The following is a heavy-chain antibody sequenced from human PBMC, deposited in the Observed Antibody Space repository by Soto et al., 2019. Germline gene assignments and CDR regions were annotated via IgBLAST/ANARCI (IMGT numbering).Heavy chain of an antibody. D-gene: IGHD3-10*01. CDR2: IYYSGST. CDR3: ARMMVRGVYFDY. V-gene: IGHV4-30-4*01. Sequence: PSETLSLTCTVSGGSISSGDYYWSWIRQPPGKGLEWIGYIYYSGSTYYNPSLKSRVTISVDTSKNQFSLKLSSVTAADTAVYYCARMMVRGVYFDYWGQGTLVTVSS. CDR1: GGSISSGDYY. J-gene: IGHJ4*02.